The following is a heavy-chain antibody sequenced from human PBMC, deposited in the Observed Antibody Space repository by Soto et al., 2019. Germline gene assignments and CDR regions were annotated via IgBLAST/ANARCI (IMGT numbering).Heavy chain of an antibody. CDR2: ISAYNGNT. J-gene: IGHJ5*02. CDR1: GYTFTSYG. D-gene: IGHD6-13*01. V-gene: IGHV1-18*01. Sequence: QVQLVQSGAEVKKPGASVKVSCKASGYTFTSYGISWVRQAPGQGLEWMGWISAYNGNTNYAQKLQGRVTITTDTSTSTAYRELRSLRSDATAVYYCARAPRSSSYAPWGQGTLVTVSS. CDR3: ARAPRSSSYAP.